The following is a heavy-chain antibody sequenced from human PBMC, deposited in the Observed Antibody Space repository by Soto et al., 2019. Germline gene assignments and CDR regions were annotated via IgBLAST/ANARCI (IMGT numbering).Heavy chain of an antibody. CDR1: GFIFTSYA. CDR3: EKNHNAYSSGRFFEN. J-gene: IGHJ4*02. Sequence: EVQLLESGGELAQPGGSLRLSCETSGFIFTSYAMNWVRQAPGKGLEWVSGISGGGSTAHYADSVRGRFTTSRDNSRNTLFLQMDSLRAEDTAIYYCEKNHNAYSSGRFFENWGQGTLVTVSA. CDR2: ISGGGSTA. V-gene: IGHV3-23*01. D-gene: IGHD2-21*01.